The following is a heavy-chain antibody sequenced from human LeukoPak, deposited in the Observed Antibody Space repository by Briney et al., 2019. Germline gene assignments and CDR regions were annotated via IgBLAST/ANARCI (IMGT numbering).Heavy chain of an antibody. Sequence: PGGSLRLSCAASGFTFSSYAMSWVRQAPGKGLEWVSAISGSGGSTYYADSVKGRFTISRDNSKNTLYLQMNSLRAEDTAVYYCAKVSTGRLDYYYGMDVWGQGTTVTVSS. CDR2: ISGSGGST. V-gene: IGHV3-23*01. J-gene: IGHJ6*02. CDR1: GFTFSSYA. CDR3: AKVSTGRLDYYYGMDV. D-gene: IGHD3-9*01.